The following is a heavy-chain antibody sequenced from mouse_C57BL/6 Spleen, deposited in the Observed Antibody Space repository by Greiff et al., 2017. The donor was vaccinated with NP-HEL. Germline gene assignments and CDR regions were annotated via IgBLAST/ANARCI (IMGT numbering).Heavy chain of an antibody. Sequence: VQLQQPGAELVKPGASVKLSCKASGYTFTSYWMHWVKQRPGRGPEWIGRIDPNSGGTKYNEKFKSKATLTVDKPSSTAYMQLSSLTSEDSAVYYCARGTVVATYRVDYWGQGTSVTVSS. J-gene: IGHJ4*01. D-gene: IGHD1-1*01. CDR1: GYTFTSYW. V-gene: IGHV1-72*01. CDR3: ARGTVVATYRVDY. CDR2: IDPNSGGT.